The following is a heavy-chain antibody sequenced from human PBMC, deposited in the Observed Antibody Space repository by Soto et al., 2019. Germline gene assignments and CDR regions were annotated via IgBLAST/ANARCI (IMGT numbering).Heavy chain of an antibody. J-gene: IGHJ4*02. V-gene: IGHV3-30*18. CDR3: TKGESGNSYSGSDY. Sequence: GGSLRLSCAASGFTFSSYVMHWVRQAPGRGLEWVAVMSYDGSNKYYADSVKGRFTISRDNSKNTLYLQMNSLRPEDTAVYYCTKGESGNSYSGSDYWGQGTLVTVSS. CDR1: GFTFSSYV. CDR2: MSYDGSNK. D-gene: IGHD2-15*01.